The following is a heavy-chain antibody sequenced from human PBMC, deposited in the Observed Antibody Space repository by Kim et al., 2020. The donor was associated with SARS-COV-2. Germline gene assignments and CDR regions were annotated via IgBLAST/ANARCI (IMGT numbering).Heavy chain of an antibody. D-gene: IGHD2-21*01. CDR1: GYTFTSYD. CDR3: ASGRSGHIVVVIAKYYYYYMDV. CDR2: MNPKSGNT. V-gene: IGHV1-8*01. J-gene: IGHJ6*03. Sequence: ASVKVSCKASGYTFTSYDINWVRQATGQGLEWMGWMNPKSGNTGYAQKFQRRVTMTRNTSISTAYMELSSLRSEDTAVYYCASGRSGHIVVVIAKYYYYYMDVWGKGTTVTVSS.